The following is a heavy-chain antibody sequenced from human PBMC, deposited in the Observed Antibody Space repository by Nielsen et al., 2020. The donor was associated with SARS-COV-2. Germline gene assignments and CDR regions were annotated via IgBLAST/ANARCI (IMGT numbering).Heavy chain of an antibody. CDR1: GFTFSSYA. Sequence: GESLKISCAASGFTFSSYAMHWVRQAPGKGLEWVAVISYDGSNKYYADSVKGRFTISRDNSKNTLYLQMNSLRAEDTAVYYCARTRRAYYYYGMDVWGQGTTVTVSS. CDR2: ISYDGSNK. CDR3: ARTRRAYYYYGMDV. D-gene: IGHD3-10*01. J-gene: IGHJ6*02. V-gene: IGHV3-30-3*01.